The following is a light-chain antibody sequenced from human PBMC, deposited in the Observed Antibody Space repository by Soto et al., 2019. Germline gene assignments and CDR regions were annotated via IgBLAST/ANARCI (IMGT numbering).Light chain of an antibody. CDR2: DAS. J-gene: IGKJ3*01. CDR1: QTVGSS. Sequence: EIVLTQSPATLSLAPGGRATLSCRASQTVGSSLAWYQHKPGQAPRLLIYDASTRATAIPARFSGSGSGTDFTLTISSLEPEDFAVYYCQQRYIWPPFTFGPGT. CDR3: QQRYIWPPFT. V-gene: IGKV3-11*01.